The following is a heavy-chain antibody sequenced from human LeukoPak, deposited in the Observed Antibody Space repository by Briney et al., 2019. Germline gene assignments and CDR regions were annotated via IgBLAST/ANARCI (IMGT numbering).Heavy chain of an antibody. Sequence: GESLKISCKGSGYSFTSYWIGCVRQMPGKGLEWMGIIYPGDSYTAYGPSFQGQVTISADKSISTAYLQWNTLKSSDTAIYYCVRRAVYSGYDLDYWGQGTLVTVSS. CDR2: IYPGDSYT. J-gene: IGHJ4*02. CDR1: GYSFTSYW. D-gene: IGHD5-12*01. CDR3: VRRAVYSGYDLDY. V-gene: IGHV5-51*01.